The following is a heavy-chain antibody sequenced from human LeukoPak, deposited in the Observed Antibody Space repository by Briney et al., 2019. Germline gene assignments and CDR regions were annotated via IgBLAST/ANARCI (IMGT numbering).Heavy chain of an antibody. V-gene: IGHV3-33*06. CDR3: AKSGPHKGGNY. CDR2: IWYDGSNK. CDR1: GFTFSSYG. Sequence: GGSLRLSCAASGFTFSSYGMHWVRQAPGKGLEWVAVIWYDGSNKYYADSVKGRFTISRDNSKNTLYLQMNSLRAEDTAVYYCAKSGPHKGGNYWGQGTLVTVSS. J-gene: IGHJ4*02. D-gene: IGHD3-10*01.